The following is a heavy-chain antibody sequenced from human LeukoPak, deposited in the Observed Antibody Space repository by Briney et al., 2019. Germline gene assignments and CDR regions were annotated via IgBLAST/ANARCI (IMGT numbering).Heavy chain of an antibody. CDR2: ISYDGSNK. V-gene: IGHV3-30*03. CDR3: ARDRGIAGAFDY. D-gene: IGHD6-19*01. J-gene: IGHJ4*02. CDR1: GFTFSSYG. Sequence: GGSLRLSCAASGFTFSSYGMHWVRQAPGKGLEWVAVISYDGSNKYYADSVKGRFTISRDNAKNSLYLQMNSLRAEDTAVYYCARDRGIAGAFDYWGQGTLVTVSS.